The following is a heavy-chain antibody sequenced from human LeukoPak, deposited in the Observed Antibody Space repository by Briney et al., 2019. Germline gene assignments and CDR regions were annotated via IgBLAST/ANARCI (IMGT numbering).Heavy chain of an antibody. CDR3: AREENTSGYCSDY. D-gene: IGHD2/OR15-2a*01. Sequence: PGGSLRLSCAASGFTFSSYGMHWVRQAPGKGLEWVAVIWYDGSNKYYADSVKGRFTISRDNSKNTLYLQMNSLRAEDTAVYYCAREENTSGYCSDYWGQGTLVTVSS. CDR1: GFTFSSYG. V-gene: IGHV3-33*01. J-gene: IGHJ4*02. CDR2: IWYDGSNK.